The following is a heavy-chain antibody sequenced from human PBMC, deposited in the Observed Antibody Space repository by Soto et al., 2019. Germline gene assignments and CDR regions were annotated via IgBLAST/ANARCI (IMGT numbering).Heavy chain of an antibody. Sequence: QLQLVQSGAEMKKPGSSVKVSCQPSGGTSNTYAMNWVRQAPGQGPGWMGDISPMFGAANYAPKFQGRVTITADESTGTSYMQLSSLTSEDTALYFCAREVQVHTPAFVYWGQGTLVTVSS. CDR1: GGTSNTYA. CDR2: ISPMFGAA. D-gene: IGHD3-10*01. V-gene: IGHV1-69*19. CDR3: AREVQVHTPAFVY. J-gene: IGHJ4*02.